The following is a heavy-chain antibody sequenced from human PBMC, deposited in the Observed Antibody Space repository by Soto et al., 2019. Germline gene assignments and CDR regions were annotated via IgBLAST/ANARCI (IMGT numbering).Heavy chain of an antibody. V-gene: IGHV6-1*01. Sequence: SQTLSLTCAISGSIVYRKICAGNWIRQSPSRGLEWLGRTYYRSKWYNEYPISVKSRVTVNPDASKNQFSLHLSSVTPEDTAVYYCARTNPVFDYWRKGNQVTVSS. CDR2: TYYRSKWYN. J-gene: IGHJ4*02. CDR3: ARTNPVFDY. CDR1: GSIVYRKICA.